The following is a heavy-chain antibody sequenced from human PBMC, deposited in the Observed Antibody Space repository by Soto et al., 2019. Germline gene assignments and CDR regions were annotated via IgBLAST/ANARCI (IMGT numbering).Heavy chain of an antibody. Sequence: EVQLVESGGGLVQPGGSLRLSCAASGFTFSSYSMNWVRQAPGKGLEWVSYISSSSSTIYYAASVKGRFTISRDNAKNSLYLQVNGLRAEETAVYYCARVRGHRRIMITFGGVIIDYWGQGTLVTVSS. CDR1: GFTFSSYS. D-gene: IGHD3-16*01. CDR3: ARVRGHRRIMITFGGVIIDY. V-gene: IGHV3-48*01. CDR2: ISSSSSTI. J-gene: IGHJ4*02.